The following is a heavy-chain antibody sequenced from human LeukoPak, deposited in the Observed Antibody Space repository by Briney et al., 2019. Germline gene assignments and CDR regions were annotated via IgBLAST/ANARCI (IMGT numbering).Heavy chain of an antibody. CDR2: INGSGGST. D-gene: IGHD6-19*01. Sequence: GGSLRLSCAASGCTFSSYAMSWVRQAPGKGLEWVSAINGSGGSTYYADSVKGRFTISRDNSKNTLFLQMNSLRADDTAVYYCAKDSLVGGWLVGYSFDSWGQGTLVTVSS. CDR3: AKDSLVGGWLVGYSFDS. CDR1: GCTFSSYA. J-gene: IGHJ4*02. V-gene: IGHV3-23*01.